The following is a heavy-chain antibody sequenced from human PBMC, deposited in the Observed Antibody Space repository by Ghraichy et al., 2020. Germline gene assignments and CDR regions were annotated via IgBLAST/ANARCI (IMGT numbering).Heavy chain of an antibody. D-gene: IGHD3-16*01. CDR1: GGSISSSSYY. Sequence: GSLRLSCTVSGGSISSSSYYWGWIRQPPGKGLEWIGSIYYSGSTYYNPSLKSRVTISVDTSKNQFSLKLSSVTAADTAVYYCAGGKGIPGGYWGQGTLVTVSS. V-gene: IGHV4-39*07. CDR2: IYYSGST. CDR3: AGGKGIPGGY. J-gene: IGHJ4*02.